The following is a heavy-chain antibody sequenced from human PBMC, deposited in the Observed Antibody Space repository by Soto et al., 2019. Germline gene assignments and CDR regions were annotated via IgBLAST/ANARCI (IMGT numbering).Heavy chain of an antibody. V-gene: IGHV3-33*01. D-gene: IGHD6-19*01. CDR3: TRDPLIAVAAYDAFDI. J-gene: IGHJ3*02. Sequence: VQLVESGGGVVQRGGSLRLSCAASGFTFSSYGMHWARQAPGKGLEWVAVIWYDGSNKYYADSVKGRYTISRDDSKNTVYLQMNSLGAEDTAVYYCTRDPLIAVAAYDAFDIWGQGTSVTVSS. CDR1: GFTFSSYG. CDR2: IWYDGSNK.